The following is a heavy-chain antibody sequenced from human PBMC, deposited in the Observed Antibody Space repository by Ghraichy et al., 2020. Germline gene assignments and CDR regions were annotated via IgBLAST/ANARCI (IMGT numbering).Heavy chain of an antibody. Sequence: SETLSLTCTVSGGSISSYYWSWIRQPPGKGLEWIGYIYYSGSTNYNPSLKSRVTISVDTSKNQFSLKLSLVTAAGTAVYYCARGGGGYCSSTSCYVSYNWFDPWGQGTLVTVSS. CDR1: GGSISSYY. CDR2: IYYSGST. J-gene: IGHJ5*02. D-gene: IGHD2-2*01. V-gene: IGHV4-59*12. CDR3: ARGGGGYCSSTSCYVSYNWFDP.